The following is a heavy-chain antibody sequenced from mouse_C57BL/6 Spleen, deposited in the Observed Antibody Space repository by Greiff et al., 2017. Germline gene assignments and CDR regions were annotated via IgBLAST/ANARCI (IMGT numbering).Heavy chain of an antibody. V-gene: IGHV2-2*01. CDR3: ARKDDGYYEPRDFDV. CDR1: GFSLTSYG. J-gene: IGHJ1*03. CDR2: IWSGGST. Sequence: VKLQESGPGLVQPSQSLSITCTVSGFSLTSYGVHWVRQSPGKGLEWLGVIWSGGSTDYNAAFISRLSISKDNSKSQVFFKMNSLQADDTAIYYCARKDDGYYEPRDFDVWGTGTTVTVSS. D-gene: IGHD2-3*01.